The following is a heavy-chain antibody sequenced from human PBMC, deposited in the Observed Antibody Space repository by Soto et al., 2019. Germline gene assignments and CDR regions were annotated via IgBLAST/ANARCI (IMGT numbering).Heavy chain of an antibody. Sequence: PSETLSLTCTVSGGSISSGSSYWGWIRQPPGKGLEWIGSIYCSGSTNYNPSLKSRVTISVDTSKNQFSLKLSSVTAADTAVYYFARGFLGAARHYYYDYMDVWGKGTTVTVSS. CDR3: ARGFLGAARHYYYDYMDV. J-gene: IGHJ6*03. CDR1: GGSISSGSSY. D-gene: IGHD6-6*01. CDR2: IYCSGST. V-gene: IGHV4-39*07.